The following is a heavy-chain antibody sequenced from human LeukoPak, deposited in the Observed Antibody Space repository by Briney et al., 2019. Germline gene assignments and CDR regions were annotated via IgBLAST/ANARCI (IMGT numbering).Heavy chain of an antibody. CDR3: ARVGGSSWYGAFDI. CDR2: IYYSGST. D-gene: IGHD6-13*01. V-gene: IGHV4-59*01. J-gene: IGHJ3*02. CDR1: GGSISSYY. Sequence: SETLSLTCTVSGGSISSYYWSWIRQPPGKGLEWIGYIYYSGSTNYNPSLKSRVTISVDTSKNQFSLKLSSVTAADTAVYYCARVGGSSWYGAFDIWGQGTMVTVSS.